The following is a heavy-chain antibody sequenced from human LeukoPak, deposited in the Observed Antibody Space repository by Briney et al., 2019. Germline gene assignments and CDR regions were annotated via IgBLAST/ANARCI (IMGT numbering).Heavy chain of an antibody. CDR1: GGSISHYY. CDR2: INHSGST. D-gene: IGHD6-13*01. CDR3: AGAAAGTELGLDY. J-gene: IGHJ4*02. V-gene: IGHV4-34*01. Sequence: SETLSLTCAVYGGSISHYYWSWIRQSPGKGLECIGEINHSGSTNYNPSLKSRVTISVDTSKNQFSLKLSSVTAADTAVYYCAGAAAGTELGLDYWGQGTLVTVSS.